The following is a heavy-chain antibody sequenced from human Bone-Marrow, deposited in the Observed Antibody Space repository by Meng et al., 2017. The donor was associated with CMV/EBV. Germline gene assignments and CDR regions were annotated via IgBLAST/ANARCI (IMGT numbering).Heavy chain of an antibody. CDR1: GGTICSYY. J-gene: IGHJ5*02. V-gene: IGHV4-4*07. D-gene: IGHD4-11*01. Sequence: QGQLEELGPGLGEPSETSSLTCTYSGGTICSYYWGWIRQPAGKGLEWIGRIYTSGSTNYNPSLKSRVTMSVDTSKNQFSLKLSSVTAADTAVYYCARDVSSVTWFDPWGQGTLVTVSS. CDR2: IYTSGST. CDR3: ARDVSSVTWFDP.